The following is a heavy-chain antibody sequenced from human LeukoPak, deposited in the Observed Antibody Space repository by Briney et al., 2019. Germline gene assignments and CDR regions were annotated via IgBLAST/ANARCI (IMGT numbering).Heavy chain of an antibody. V-gene: IGHV1-2*02. Sequence: ASVHVSCQASGYTFTGYYMHWVRQAPGQGLEWMGCINPNSGGTNYAQKFQGRVTMTRDTSIRTAYMELSRLRSDDTAVYYCARGTTVNGRTFDYWGQGTLVTVSS. CDR2: INPNSGGT. CDR3: ARGTTVNGRTFDY. D-gene: IGHD4-11*01. CDR1: GYTFTGYY. J-gene: IGHJ4*02.